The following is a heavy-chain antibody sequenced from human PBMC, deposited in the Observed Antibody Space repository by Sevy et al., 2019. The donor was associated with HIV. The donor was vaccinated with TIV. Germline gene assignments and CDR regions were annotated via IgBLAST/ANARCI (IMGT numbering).Heavy chain of an antibody. CDR3: VKSLPTVTRFDY. Sequence: GGSPRLSCSASGFTLSSYGMHWVRQAPGKGLEYVSAISSDGGSTYYAVSVKGRFTISRDNSKNTLYLQMSSLRAEDTAVYYCVKSLPTVTRFDYWGQGTLVTVSS. D-gene: IGHD4-17*01. V-gene: IGHV3-64D*06. J-gene: IGHJ4*02. CDR1: GFTLSSYG. CDR2: ISSDGGST.